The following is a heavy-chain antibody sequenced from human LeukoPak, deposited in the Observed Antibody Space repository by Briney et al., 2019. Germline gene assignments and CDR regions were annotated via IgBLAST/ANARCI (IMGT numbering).Heavy chain of an antibody. CDR1: GFTFSSYA. J-gene: IGHJ4*02. Sequence: GGSLRLSCAASGFTFSSYAMSWVRQAPGKGLEWVSAISGSGGSTYYADSVKGRFTISRDNPKNTLYLQMNSLRAEDTAVYYCAKGHNYYDSSGYYHYWGQGTLVTVSS. D-gene: IGHD3-22*01. V-gene: IGHV3-23*01. CDR3: AKGHNYYDSSGYYHY. CDR2: ISGSGGST.